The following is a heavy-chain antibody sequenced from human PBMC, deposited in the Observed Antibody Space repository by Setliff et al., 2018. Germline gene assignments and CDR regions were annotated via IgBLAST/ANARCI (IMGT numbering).Heavy chain of an antibody. Sequence: SETLSLTCTVSDGSLSTYYWSWIRQPPGKGLEWIGRIYSGGTTYYNSSLKSRVTISVDTSKSQFSLRLNSVTAADTAAYYCARTGTYRYFDYWGRGTLVTVSS. CDR2: IYSGGTT. CDR1: DGSLSTYY. J-gene: IGHJ4*02. D-gene: IGHD1-1*01. V-gene: IGHV4-39*01. CDR3: ARTGTYRYFDY.